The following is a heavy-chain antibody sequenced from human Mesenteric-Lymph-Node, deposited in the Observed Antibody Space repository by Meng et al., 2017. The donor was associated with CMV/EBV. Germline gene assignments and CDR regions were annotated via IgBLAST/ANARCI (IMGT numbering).Heavy chain of an antibody. CDR1: GYSISSAYY. CDR3: ARGDFWSGYVWFDP. V-gene: IGHV4-61*01. CDR2: IYYSGST. D-gene: IGHD3-3*01. Sequence: SETLSLTCTVSGYSISSAYYWGWIRQPPGKGLEWIGYIYYSGSTNYNPSLKSRVTISVDTSKNQFSLKLSSVTAADTAVYYCARGDFWSGYVWFDPWGQGTLVTVSS. J-gene: IGHJ5*02.